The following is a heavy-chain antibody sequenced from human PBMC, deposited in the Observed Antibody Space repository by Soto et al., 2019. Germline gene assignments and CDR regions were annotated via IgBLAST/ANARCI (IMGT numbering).Heavy chain of an antibody. V-gene: IGHV4-4*07. CDR1: GGSISSYY. CDR2: IYTSGST. D-gene: IGHD6-6*01. J-gene: IGHJ6*02. CDR3: ARDGLAARGENYYGMDV. Sequence: SETLSLTCTVSGGSISSYYWSWIRQPAGKGLEWIGRIYTSGSTNYNPTLKSRVTMSVDTSKNQFSLKLSSVTAADTAVYYCARDGLAARGENYYGMDVWGQGTTVTVSS.